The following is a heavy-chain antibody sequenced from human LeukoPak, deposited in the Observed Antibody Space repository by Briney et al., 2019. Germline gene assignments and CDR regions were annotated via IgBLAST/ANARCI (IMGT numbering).Heavy chain of an antibody. CDR1: GFTFSSYG. J-gene: IGHJ4*02. CDR3: AKDQRFTA. CDR2: ISYDGSNK. V-gene: IGHV3-30*18. D-gene: IGHD2-21*02. Sequence: GRSLRLSCAASGFTFSSYGMHWVRQAPGKGLEWVAVISYDGSNKYYADSVKGRFTISRDNSKNTLYLQMNSLRAEDTAVYYCAKDQRFTAGGQGTLVTVSS.